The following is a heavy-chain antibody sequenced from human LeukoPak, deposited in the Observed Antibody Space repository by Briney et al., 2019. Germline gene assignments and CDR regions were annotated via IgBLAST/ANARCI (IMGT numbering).Heavy chain of an antibody. Sequence: GGSLRLSCAGSGFTFSSYAMSWVRQAPGKGLEWVSYISSSGSTIYYADSVKGRFTISRDNAKNSLYLQMNSLRAEDTAVYYCAELGITMIGGVWGKGTTVTTSS. D-gene: IGHD3-10*02. CDR1: GFTFSSYA. J-gene: IGHJ6*04. V-gene: IGHV3-48*03. CDR2: ISSSGSTI. CDR3: AELGITMIGGV.